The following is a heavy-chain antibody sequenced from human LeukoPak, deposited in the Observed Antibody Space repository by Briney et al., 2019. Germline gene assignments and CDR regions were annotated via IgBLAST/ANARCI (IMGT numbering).Heavy chain of an antibody. CDR2: ISYDGSNK. CDR3: ARVANKVVVVVPAATCFDY. Sequence: GGSLKLSCAASGFTFSSYAMHWVRQAPGKGLEWVAVISYDGSNKYYADSVKGRFTISRDNSKNTLYLQMNSLRAEDTAVYYCARVANKVVVVVPAATCFDYWGQGTLVIVSS. D-gene: IGHD2-2*01. V-gene: IGHV3-30-3*01. CDR1: GFTFSSYA. J-gene: IGHJ4*02.